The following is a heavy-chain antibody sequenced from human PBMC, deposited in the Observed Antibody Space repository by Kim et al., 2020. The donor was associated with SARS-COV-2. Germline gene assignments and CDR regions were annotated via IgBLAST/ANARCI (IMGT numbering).Heavy chain of an antibody. CDR3: ARGPYYDSGIYAFDF. Sequence: GGSLRLSCAASGFTFSSFWMHWVRQTPGKGLVWVSRINTDGSTTTYADSVKGRFTISRDNAKNTLYLQMNSLRAEDTAVYYCARGPYYDSGIYAFDFWGQGTMVTVS. CDR1: GFTFSSFW. CDR2: INTDGSTT. D-gene: IGHD3-10*01. J-gene: IGHJ3*01. V-gene: IGHV3-74*01.